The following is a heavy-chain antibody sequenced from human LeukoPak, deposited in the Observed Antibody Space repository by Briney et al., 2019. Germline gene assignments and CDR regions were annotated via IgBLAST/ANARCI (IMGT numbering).Heavy chain of an antibody. J-gene: IGHJ5*02. Sequence: SETLSLTCTVSGGSISSSSYYWGWIRQPPGKGLEWIGSIYYSGSTHYNPSLKSRVTISVDTSKNQFSLKLSSVTAADTAVYYCARLDIVVVPAAIRVRWFDPWGQGTLVTVSS. V-gene: IGHV4-39*01. CDR2: IYYSGST. CDR3: ARLDIVVVPAAIRVRWFDP. CDR1: GGSISSSSYY. D-gene: IGHD2-2*02.